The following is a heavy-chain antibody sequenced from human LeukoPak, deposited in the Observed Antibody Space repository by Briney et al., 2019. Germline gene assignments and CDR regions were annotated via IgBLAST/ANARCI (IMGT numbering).Heavy chain of an antibody. CDR3: ARGSDDFWSGYSPSY. CDR1: GYTFTGYY. Sequence: ASVKVSCKASGYTFTGYYMHWVRQAPGQGLEWMGRINPNSGGTNYAQKFQVRVTMTRDTSISTAYMELSRLRSDDTAVYYCARGSDDFWSGYSPSYWGQGTLVTVSS. J-gene: IGHJ4*02. D-gene: IGHD3-3*01. CDR2: INPNSGGT. V-gene: IGHV1-2*06.